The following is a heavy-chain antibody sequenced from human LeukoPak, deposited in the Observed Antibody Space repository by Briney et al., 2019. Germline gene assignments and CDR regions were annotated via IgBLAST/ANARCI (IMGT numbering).Heavy chain of an antibody. V-gene: IGHV4-59*12. CDR1: GGSISSYY. J-gene: IGHJ4*02. Sequence: SETLSLTCTVSGGSISSYYWSWIRQPPGKGLEWIAYIYYSGSTNYNPSLKGRVTISVDTSKNQFSLQLNSVTPEDTAVYYCAKDFDYWGQGTLVTVSS. CDR2: IYYSGST. CDR3: AKDFDY.